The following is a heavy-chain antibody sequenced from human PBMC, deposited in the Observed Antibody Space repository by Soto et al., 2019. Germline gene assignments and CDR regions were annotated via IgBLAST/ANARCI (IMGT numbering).Heavy chain of an antibody. Sequence: SETLSLTCAVYGGSFSGYYWSWIRQPPGKGLEWIGRIYTSGSTNYNPSLKSRVTMSVDTSKNQFSLKLSSVTAADTAVYYCARDLSSSVGKMDYYYGMDVWGQGTTVTVSS. CDR3: ARDLSSSVGKMDYYYGMDV. D-gene: IGHD6-6*01. CDR1: GGSFSGYY. CDR2: IYTSGST. V-gene: IGHV4-4*07. J-gene: IGHJ6*02.